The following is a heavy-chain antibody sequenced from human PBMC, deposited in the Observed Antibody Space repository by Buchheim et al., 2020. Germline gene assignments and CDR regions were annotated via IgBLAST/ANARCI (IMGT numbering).Heavy chain of an antibody. V-gene: IGHV4-61*01. CDR1: GGSVRSGTYY. CDR2: ISYTGTA. CDR3: VCLRQYYDGNGHQYYDY. D-gene: IGHD3-22*01. Sequence: QVRLQESGPGLVKPSETLSLICNVAGGSVRSGTYYWSWIRQPPGGGLEWIGYISYTGTAIYSPSLKGRVSISADTSKNQLSLTVSSVLAADTATYYCVCLRQYYDGNGHQYYDYWGTGTL. J-gene: IGHJ4*02.